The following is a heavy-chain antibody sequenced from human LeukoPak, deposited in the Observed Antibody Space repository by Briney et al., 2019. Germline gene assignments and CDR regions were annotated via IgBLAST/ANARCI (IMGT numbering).Heavy chain of an antibody. CDR1: GGSFSGYY. CDR2: INHSGST. D-gene: IGHD3-3*01. V-gene: IGHV4-34*01. CDR3: ARGRITIFGVYYYMDV. Sequence: SETLSLTCAVYGGSFSGYYWSWIRQPPGKGLECIGEINHSGSTNYNPSLKSRVTISVDTSKNQSSLKLSSVTAADTAVYYCARGRITIFGVYYYMDVWGKGTTVTVSS. J-gene: IGHJ6*03.